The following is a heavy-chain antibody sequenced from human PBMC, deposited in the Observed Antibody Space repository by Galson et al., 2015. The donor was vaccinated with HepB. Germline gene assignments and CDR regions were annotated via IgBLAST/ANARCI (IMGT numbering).Heavy chain of an antibody. J-gene: IGHJ4*02. V-gene: IGHV1-69*13. CDR2: IIPIFGTA. D-gene: IGHD1-26*01. CDR1: GGTFSSYA. Sequence: SVKVSCKASGGTFSSYAISWVRQAPGQGLEWMGGIIPIFGTANYAQKFQGRVTITADESTSTAYMELSSLRSEDTAVYYCARSAQYSGSYEDTNYWGQGTLVTVSS. CDR3: ARSAQYSGSYEDTNY.